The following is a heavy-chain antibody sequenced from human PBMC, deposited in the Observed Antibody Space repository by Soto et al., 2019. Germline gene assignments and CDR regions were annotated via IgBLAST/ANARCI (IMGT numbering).Heavy chain of an antibody. J-gene: IGHJ4*02. CDR2: IYYSGST. V-gene: IGHV4-61*08. CDR3: ARDSKEGYFDY. CDR1: GGSISSGGYS. Sequence: SETLSLTCAVSGGSISSGGYSWSWIRQPPGKGLEWIGYIYYSGSTNYNPSLKSRVTISVDTSKNQFSLKLSSVTAADTAVYYCARDSKEGYFDYWGQGTLVTVSS.